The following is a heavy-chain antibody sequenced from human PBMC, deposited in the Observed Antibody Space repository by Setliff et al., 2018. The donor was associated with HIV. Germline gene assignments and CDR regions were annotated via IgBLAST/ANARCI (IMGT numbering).Heavy chain of an antibody. CDR3: ARRGADSYYPRPLDV. CDR2: IYHSGST. D-gene: IGHD3-10*01. V-gene: IGHV4-38-2*01. Sequence: SETLSLTCAVSGYSISSGYYWGWIRQPPGKGLEWIGSIYHSGSTNYNPSLKSRVTISVDTPKNQFSLKLSSVTAADTAVYYCARRGADSYYPRPLDVWGKGTTVTVSS. CDR1: GYSISSGYY. J-gene: IGHJ6*04.